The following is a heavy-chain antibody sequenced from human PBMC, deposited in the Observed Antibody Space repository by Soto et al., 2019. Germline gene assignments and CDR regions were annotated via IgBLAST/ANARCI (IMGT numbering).Heavy chain of an antibody. Sequence: SETLSLTCTVSGGSIISGYWSWIRQPPGKGLEWIGYISHSGNTNYTPSVKSRVTLAVDTPKNPFSLWLSSGTTADAVVYYCAGLWGYAGSPIDYWGQGTLVTVSS. CDR3: AGLWGYAGSPIDY. J-gene: IGHJ4*02. V-gene: IGHV4-59*01. D-gene: IGHD2-15*01. CDR1: GGSIISGY. CDR2: ISHSGNT.